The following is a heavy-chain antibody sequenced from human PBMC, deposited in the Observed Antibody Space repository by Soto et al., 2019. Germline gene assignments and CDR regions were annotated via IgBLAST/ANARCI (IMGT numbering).Heavy chain of an antibody. D-gene: IGHD3-10*01. CDR2: ISAYNGNT. CDR3: ARDLTYYYGSGSMYYFDY. CDR1: GYTFTSYG. Sequence: ASVKVSCKASGYTFTSYGISWVRQAPGQGLEWMGWISAYNGNTNYAQKLQGRVTMTTDTSTSTAYMELRSLRSDDTAVYYCARDLTYYYGSGSMYYFDYWGQGTLVTVSS. J-gene: IGHJ4*02. V-gene: IGHV1-18*01.